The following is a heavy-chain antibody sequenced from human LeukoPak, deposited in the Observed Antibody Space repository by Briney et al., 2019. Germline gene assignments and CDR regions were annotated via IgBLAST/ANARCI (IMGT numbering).Heavy chain of an antibody. CDR1: GFTFSSAW. V-gene: IGHV3-15*01. D-gene: IGHD6-13*01. J-gene: IGHJ4*02. CDR2: IKGKTDGGTP. Sequence: GGSLRLSCAASGFTFSSAWMTWVRQAPGKGLEWVGRIKGKTDGGTPDYAAPVKGRFTISRDHSEDTLYLQMNSLKTEDTAVYYCILSAAGPAYWGQGALVTVSS. CDR3: ILSAAGPAY.